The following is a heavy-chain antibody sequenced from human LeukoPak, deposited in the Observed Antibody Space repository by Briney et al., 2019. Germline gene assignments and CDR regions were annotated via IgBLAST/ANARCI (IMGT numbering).Heavy chain of an antibody. J-gene: IGHJ3*02. CDR3: ARDPLPSGSWSGAFDI. V-gene: IGHV3-64*01. CDR2: ISSNGGST. CDR1: GFTFSSYA. Sequence: GGSLRLSCAASGFTFSSYAMHWVRQAPGKGLEYVSAISSNGGSTYYANSVKGRFTISRDDSKNTLYLQMGSLRAEDMAVYYCARDPLPSGSWSGAFDIWGQGTMVTVSS. D-gene: IGHD6-13*01.